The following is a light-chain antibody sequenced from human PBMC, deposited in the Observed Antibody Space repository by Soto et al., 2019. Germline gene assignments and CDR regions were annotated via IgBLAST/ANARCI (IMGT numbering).Light chain of an antibody. J-gene: IGKJ1*01. V-gene: IGKV3-15*01. Sequence: EMVMTQSPATLSVSLGERATLSCRASQSVRTKLVWYQQKPGQAPRLLIYGASTRATGIPARFSGSVSGTEFTLTISSLQSEDFAVYYCQQHDQGWTFGQGTQVDIK. CDR3: QQHDQGWT. CDR2: GAS. CDR1: QSVRTK.